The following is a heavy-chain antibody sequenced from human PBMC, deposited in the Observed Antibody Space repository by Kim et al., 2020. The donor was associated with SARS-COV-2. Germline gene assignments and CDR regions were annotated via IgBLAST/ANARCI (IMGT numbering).Heavy chain of an antibody. J-gene: IGHJ5*02. CDR2: IWYDGSNK. CDR3: ARWSRVRGNPPFDP. D-gene: IGHD3-10*01. CDR1: GFTFSSYG. V-gene: IGHV3-33*01. Sequence: GGSLRLSCAASGFTFSSYGMHWVRQAPGKGLEWVAVIWYDGSNKYYADSVKGRFTISRDNSKNTLYLQMNSLRAEDTAVYYCARWSRVRGNPPFDPWGQGTLVTVSS.